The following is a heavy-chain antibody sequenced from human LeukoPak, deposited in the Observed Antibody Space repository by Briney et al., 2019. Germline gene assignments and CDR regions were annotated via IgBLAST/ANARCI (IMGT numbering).Heavy chain of an antibody. CDR2: IWYDGSNK. J-gene: IGHJ6*03. V-gene: IGHV3-33*01. CDR1: GFTFSSYG. CDR3: ARRGAAAEGGHYYYYMDV. Sequence: GRSLRLSCAASGFTFSSYGMHWVRQAPGKGLEWVAVIWYDGSNKYYADSVKGRFTISRDNSKNTPYLQMNSLRAEDTAVYYCARRGAAAEGGHYYYYMDVWGKGTTVTVSS. D-gene: IGHD6-13*01.